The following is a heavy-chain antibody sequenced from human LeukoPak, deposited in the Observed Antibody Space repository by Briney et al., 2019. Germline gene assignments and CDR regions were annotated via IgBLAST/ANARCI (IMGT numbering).Heavy chain of an antibody. Sequence: GGSLRLSCAASGFTFDDYTMHWVRHAPGKGLEWVSLISWDGGSTYYADSVKGRFTISRDNSKNSLYLQMNSLRTEDTALYYCATYSGYENYYYYGMDVWGQGTTVTVSS. CDR2: ISWDGGST. V-gene: IGHV3-43*01. CDR3: ATYSGYENYYYYGMDV. D-gene: IGHD5-12*01. CDR1: GFTFDDYT. J-gene: IGHJ6*02.